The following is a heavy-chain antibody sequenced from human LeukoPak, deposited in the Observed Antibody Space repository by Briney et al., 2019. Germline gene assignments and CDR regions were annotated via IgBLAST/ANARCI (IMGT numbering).Heavy chain of an antibody. CDR3: ARDPGGMDV. CDR2: IYSGGTT. J-gene: IGHJ6*02. V-gene: IGHV3-53*01. Sequence: PGGALRLSCAASGVTVSSNYMRWGRPGPGEGVEWFSVIYSGGTTYYADSVKGRFTISRDNSKNTLYLQMNSLRAEDTAVYYCARDPGGMDVWGQGTTVTVSS. CDR1: GVTVSSNY.